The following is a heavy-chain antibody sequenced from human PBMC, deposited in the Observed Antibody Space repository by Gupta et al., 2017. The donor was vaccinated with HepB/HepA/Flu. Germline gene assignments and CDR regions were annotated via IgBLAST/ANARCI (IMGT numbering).Heavy chain of an antibody. V-gene: IGHV1-69*04. CDR3: ARGATLGVEGDDVEMATIPHY. CDR2: IIPILGIA. D-gene: IGHD5-24*01. J-gene: IGHJ4*02. CDR1: GGTFSSYA. Sequence: QVQLVQSGAEVKKPGSSVKVSCKASGGTFSSYAISWVRQAPGQRLEWMGRIIPILGIANYAQKFQGRVTITADKSTSTAYMELSSLRSEDTAVYYCARGATLGVEGDDVEMATIPHYWGQGTLVTVSS.